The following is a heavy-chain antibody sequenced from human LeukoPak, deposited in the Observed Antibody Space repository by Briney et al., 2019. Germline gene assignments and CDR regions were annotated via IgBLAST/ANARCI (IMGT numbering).Heavy chain of an antibody. Sequence: SETLSLTGAVYGGSFSGYYWSWIRQPPGKGLEWIGEINHSGSTNYNPSLKSRVTISVDTSKNQFSLKLSSVTAADTAVYYCARGRVWFGEYGDYWGQGTLVTVSS. CDR3: ARGRVWFGEYGDY. D-gene: IGHD3-10*01. V-gene: IGHV4-34*01. CDR1: GGSFSGYY. J-gene: IGHJ4*02. CDR2: INHSGST.